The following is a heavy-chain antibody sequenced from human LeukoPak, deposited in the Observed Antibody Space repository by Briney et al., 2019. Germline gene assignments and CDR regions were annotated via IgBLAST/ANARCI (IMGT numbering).Heavy chain of an antibody. D-gene: IGHD3-22*01. J-gene: IGHJ4*02. Sequence: GGSLRLSSAASGFTFSCNAMRCLRQAPGKGLEWVSGISGSGTSTYYADSVKGRFTISRDNSKNALYLQMNSLRADESAVYYCAKGVYSDGIGYFDYWGQGTLVTVSS. CDR1: GFTFSCNA. CDR3: AKGVYSDGIGYFDY. CDR2: ISGSGTST. V-gene: IGHV3-23*01.